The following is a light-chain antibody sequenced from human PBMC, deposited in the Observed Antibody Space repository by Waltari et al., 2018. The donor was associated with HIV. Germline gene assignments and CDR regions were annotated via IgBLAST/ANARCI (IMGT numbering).Light chain of an antibody. CDR2: KAS. V-gene: IGKV1-5*03. CDR1: HTINKW. J-gene: IGKJ5*01. CDR3: QQYDNLPS. Sequence: DILLIQSPSSLAAFGGDRDNITCRASHTINKWLAWYQQRPGDPPKLLITKASTLEVGVPTRFRGRGSETEFTLTIDTLQPDDFAVYYCQQYDNLPSFGQGTRLE.